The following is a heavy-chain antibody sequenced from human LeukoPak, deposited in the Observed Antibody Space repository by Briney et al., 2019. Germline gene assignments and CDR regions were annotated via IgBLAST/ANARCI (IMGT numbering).Heavy chain of an antibody. CDR1: GGSISRTNW. CDR3: SRESGAFSPFGY. CDR2: ISLSGHT. V-gene: IGHV4-4*02. Sequence: PSETLSLTCDVSGGSISRTNWWSWVRQSPGQGLEWIGEISLSGHTNYNPSLQRRVTMSLDESKNQVSLDLASVTDADTAVYYCSRESGAFSPFGYWGQGTLVT. J-gene: IGHJ4*02. D-gene: IGHD1-26*01.